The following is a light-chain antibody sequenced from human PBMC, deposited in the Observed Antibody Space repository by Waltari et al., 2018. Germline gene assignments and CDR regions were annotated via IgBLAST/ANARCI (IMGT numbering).Light chain of an antibody. Sequence: DIQMTQSPSSLSASVGDRVTITCRASQSVGRYLNWYQQKSGKAPKLLIYAASSLQSGVPSRFSGSGSGTDFTLTISSLQPEDSATYYCQQGFFTLQGEWTFGQGTKVEIK. V-gene: IGKV1-39*01. CDR3: QQGFFTLQGEWT. CDR1: QSVGRY. J-gene: IGKJ1*01. CDR2: AAS.